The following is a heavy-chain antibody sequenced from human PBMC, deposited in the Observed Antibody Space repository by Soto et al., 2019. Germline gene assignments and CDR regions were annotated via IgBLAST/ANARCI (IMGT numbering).Heavy chain of an antibody. D-gene: IGHD4-17*01. V-gene: IGHV3-7*01. CDR1: GFTFSNYW. Sequence: EVQLVESGGGLVQPGGSLRLSCAASGFTFSNYWMSWVRQAPGEGLEWVADIKQDGSENYYVDSAKGRFPISRDNAKNTLYLQMNSLRAEDTAVYYCARATYYGDWGRAIDYWGQGTLVTVSS. CDR2: IKQDGSEN. CDR3: ARATYYGDWGRAIDY. J-gene: IGHJ4*02.